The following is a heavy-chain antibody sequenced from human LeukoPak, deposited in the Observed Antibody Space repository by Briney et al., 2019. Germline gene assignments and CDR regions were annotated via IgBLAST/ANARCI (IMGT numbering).Heavy chain of an antibody. V-gene: IGHV1-24*01. CDR1: GYTLTELS. CDR2: FDPEDGET. CDR3: ATNYFKQWLTQGAFDI. J-gene: IGHJ3*02. D-gene: IGHD6-19*01. Sequence: GASVKVSCKVSGYTLTELSMHWVRQAPGKGLEWMGGFDPEDGETIYAQKFQGRVTMTEDTSTDTAYMELSSLRSEDTAVYYCATNYFKQWLTQGAFDIWGQGTMVTVSS.